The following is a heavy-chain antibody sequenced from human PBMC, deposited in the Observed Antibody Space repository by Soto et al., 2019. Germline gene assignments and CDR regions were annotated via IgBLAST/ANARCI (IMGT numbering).Heavy chain of an antibody. J-gene: IGHJ3*02. Sequence: QVQLVQSGAEVKKPGSSVKVSCKASGGTFSNYAITWVRQAPGQGLEWMGGFIPIFDAANYAQNFRGRVTITADESTSTAYMELSGLRSEDTAMYYCARKAESYGFDIWGQGTLVTVS. CDR3: ARKAESYGFDI. CDR1: GGTFSNYA. V-gene: IGHV1-69*01. D-gene: IGHD3-10*01. CDR2: FIPIFDAA.